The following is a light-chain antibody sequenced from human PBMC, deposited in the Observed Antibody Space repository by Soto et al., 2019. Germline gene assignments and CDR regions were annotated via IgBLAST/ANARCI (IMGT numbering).Light chain of an antibody. CDR3: QQYGSSPWT. CDR2: DAS. V-gene: IGKV1-5*01. CDR1: QRMSGF. Sequence: DIQMTQSPSTLSASLGEGVTITCRASQRMSGFLAWYQQKPGKAPQLLISDASSLESGVPSRFSGGGSGTAFTLTISSLQPEDFAVYYCQQYGSSPWTFGQGTKVDIK. J-gene: IGKJ1*01.